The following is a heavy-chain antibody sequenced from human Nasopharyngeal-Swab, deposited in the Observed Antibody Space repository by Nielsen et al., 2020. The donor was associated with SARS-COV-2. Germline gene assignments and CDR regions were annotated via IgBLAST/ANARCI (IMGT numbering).Heavy chain of an antibody. Sequence: GESLKTSCAASGFTFSSHSMNWVRQAPGKGLEWVSSISSSSSYIYYADSVKGRFTISRDNAKNSLYLQMNSLRAEDTAVYYCARDDRYSYGSGALEGWGQGTLVTVSS. J-gene: IGHJ4*02. CDR1: GFTFSSHS. CDR3: ARDDRYSYGSGALEG. V-gene: IGHV3-21*01. CDR2: ISSSSSYI. D-gene: IGHD5-18*01.